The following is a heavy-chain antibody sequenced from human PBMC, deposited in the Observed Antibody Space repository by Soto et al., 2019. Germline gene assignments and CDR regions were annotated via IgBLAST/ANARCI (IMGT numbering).Heavy chain of an antibody. CDR2: IYYSGST. J-gene: IGHJ6*02. V-gene: IGHV4-59*08. Sequence: QVQLQESGPGLVKPSETLSLTCTVSGGSISSYYWSWIRQPPGKGLEWIGYIYYSGSTNYNPSLKSRFTISVDTSKTRFSLNLSSVTAADTAVYYCARHPYLTMGVLNYSYYGMDVWGQGTTVTVSS. CDR3: ARHPYLTMGVLNYSYYGMDV. CDR1: GGSISSYY. D-gene: IGHD2-8*01.